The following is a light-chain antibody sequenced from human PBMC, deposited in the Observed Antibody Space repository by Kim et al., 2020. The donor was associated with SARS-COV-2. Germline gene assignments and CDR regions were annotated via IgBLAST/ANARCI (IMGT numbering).Light chain of an antibody. J-gene: IGKJ1*01. CDR3: QQYGSSPWT. CDR1: QSLSINY. V-gene: IGKV3-20*01. CDR2: GSS. Sequence: EIVLTQSPGTLSLSPGERATLSCRASQSLSINYLAWYQQTPGQAPRLVIYGSSSRAAGIPDRFSGSGSGTDFTLTISRLEPDDFAVYYCQQYGSSPWTFGPGTKVVIK.